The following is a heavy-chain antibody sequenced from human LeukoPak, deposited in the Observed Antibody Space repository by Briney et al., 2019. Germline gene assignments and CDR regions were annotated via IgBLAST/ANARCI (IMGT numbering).Heavy chain of an antibody. D-gene: IGHD5-12*01. J-gene: IGHJ4*02. Sequence: SETLSLTCTVSGGSISSYYWSWIRQPPGKGLEWIGYIYYSGSTNYNPSLKSRVTISVDTSKNQFSLKLSSVTAADTAVYYCASSRDSGYPQPLDYWGQGTLVTVSS. V-gene: IGHV4-59*12. CDR2: IYYSGST. CDR3: ASSRDSGYPQPLDY. CDR1: GGSISSYY.